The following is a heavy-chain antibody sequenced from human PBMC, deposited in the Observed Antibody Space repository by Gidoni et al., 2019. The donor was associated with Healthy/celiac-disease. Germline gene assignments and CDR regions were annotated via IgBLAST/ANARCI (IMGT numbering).Heavy chain of an antibody. Sequence: QVQLQESGPGLVKPSETLSLTCTVSGGSISSYYWSWIRQPPGKGLEWIGYIYYSGSTNYNPSLKSRVTISVDTSKNQFSLKLSSVTAADTAVYYCAGEANCSSTSCEIWDAGWFDPWGQGTLVTVSS. CDR2: IYYSGST. CDR3: AGEANCSSTSCEIWDAGWFDP. J-gene: IGHJ5*02. D-gene: IGHD2-2*01. CDR1: GGSISSYY. V-gene: IGHV4-59*01.